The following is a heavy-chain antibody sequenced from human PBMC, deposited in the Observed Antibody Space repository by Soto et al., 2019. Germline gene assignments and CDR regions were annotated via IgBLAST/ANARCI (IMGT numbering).Heavy chain of an antibody. CDR2: IYYSGGT. V-gene: IGHV4-39*01. J-gene: IGHJ4*02. CDR3: ARLGATVTTSAFDY. D-gene: IGHD4-17*01. Sequence: QLQLQESGPGVVETSETLSLTCTVSGGSISSSSYYWGWIRQPPGKGLEWIGSIYYSGGTYYNPSLKSRVTMAVDTSKSQFSLKLSSVTAADTAVYSCARLGATVTTSAFDYWGQGTLVTVSS. CDR1: GGSISSSSYY.